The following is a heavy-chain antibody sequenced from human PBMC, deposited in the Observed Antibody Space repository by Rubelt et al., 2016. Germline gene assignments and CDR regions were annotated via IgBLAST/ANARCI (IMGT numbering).Heavy chain of an antibody. CDR3: ARDPSDSVVKHVYFDY. J-gene: IGHJ4*02. D-gene: IGHD2/OR15-2a*01. Sequence: QVQLVQSGAEVKKSGASVKVSCKASGYTFTTYGISWVRQAPGQGLEWMGWISAYNGDTHYAQKIQGRVTMTIDTSTSTAYMDLRSLRSDDTAVYYCARDPSDSVVKHVYFDYWAQGTLVTVSS. CDR1: GYTFTTYG. V-gene: IGHV1-18*01. CDR2: ISAYNGDT.